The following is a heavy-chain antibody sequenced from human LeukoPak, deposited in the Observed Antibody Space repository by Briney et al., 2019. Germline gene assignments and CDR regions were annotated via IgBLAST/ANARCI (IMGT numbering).Heavy chain of an antibody. V-gene: IGHV3-23*01. CDR1: GFTFSSYA. J-gene: IGHJ4*02. D-gene: IGHD3-22*01. Sequence: GGSLRLSCAASGFTFSSYAMSWVRQAPGKGLEWVSVITGSGGTTYYSDSVKGRYTISRDNSKNTLYLHMNSLRAEDTAVYYCARRYYDSSGYGFDYWGQGTLVTVSS. CDR2: ITGSGGTT. CDR3: ARRYYDSSGYGFDY.